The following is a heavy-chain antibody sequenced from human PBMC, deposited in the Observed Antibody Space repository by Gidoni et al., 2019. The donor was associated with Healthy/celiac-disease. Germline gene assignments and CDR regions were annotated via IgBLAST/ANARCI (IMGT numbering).Heavy chain of an antibody. CDR3: AKDITGNSDY. CDR1: GFTFSSYG. CDR2: ISYDGSNK. D-gene: IGHD3-10*01. J-gene: IGHJ4*02. Sequence: QVQLVESGGGVVQPGRSLRLSCAASGFTFSSYGMHWVRQAPGKGLEWVAVISYDGSNKYYADSVKGRFTISRDNSKNTLYLQMNSLRAEDTAVYYCAKDITGNSDYWGQGTLVTVSS. V-gene: IGHV3-30*18.